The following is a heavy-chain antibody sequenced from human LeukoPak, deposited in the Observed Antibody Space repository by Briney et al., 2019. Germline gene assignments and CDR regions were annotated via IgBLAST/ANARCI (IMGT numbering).Heavy chain of an antibody. CDR3: AGSDRHDAFDI. V-gene: IGHV4-59*08. J-gene: IGHJ3*02. CDR1: GGSISSYY. CDR2: IYYSGST. Sequence: SETLSLTCTVSGGSISSYYWSWIRQPPGKGLEWIGYIYYSGSTNYNPSLKSRVTISVDTSKDQFSLKLSSVTAADTAVYYCAGSDRHDAFDIWGQGTMVTVSS.